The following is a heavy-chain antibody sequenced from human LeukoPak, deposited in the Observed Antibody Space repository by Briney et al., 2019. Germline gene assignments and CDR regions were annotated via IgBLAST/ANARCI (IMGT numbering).Heavy chain of an antibody. J-gene: IGHJ4*02. CDR3: AKDQGWLQPLGAY. CDR2: IRYDGSNK. CDR1: GFTFSSYG. Sequence: GGPLRLSCAASGFTFSSYGMPWVRQAPGKGLEGVAFIRYDGSNKYYADPVKGRFTISRDNSKNTLYLKMNSLRAEDTAVYYCAKDQGWLQPLGAYWGQGTLVTVSS. V-gene: IGHV3-30*02. D-gene: IGHD5-24*01.